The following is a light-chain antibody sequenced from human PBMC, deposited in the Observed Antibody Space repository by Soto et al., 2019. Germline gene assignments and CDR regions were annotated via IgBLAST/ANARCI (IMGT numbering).Light chain of an antibody. CDR3: QQLSNLPCP. Sequence: LLTPSPSSLSASVGYRVTITCRASQGIDSSFAWYQQKPGKAPKLLIYAASSLQSGVPSRFSGSGSGTEFTLTTSGLLPEDFATYHCQQLSNLPCPFGQGTRLEIK. CDR1: QGIDSS. V-gene: IGKV1-9*01. CDR2: AAS. J-gene: IGKJ5*01.